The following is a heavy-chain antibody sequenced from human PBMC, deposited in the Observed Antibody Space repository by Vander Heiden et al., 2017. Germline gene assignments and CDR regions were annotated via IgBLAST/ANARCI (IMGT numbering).Heavy chain of an antibody. D-gene: IGHD2-8*01. V-gene: IGHV4-39*01. CDR2: IFNSGNSGNT. CDR3: ARQTGYDNSVTGVSGRYYFDY. J-gene: IGHJ4*02. Sequence: QLQLQESGPGLVNPSEPLSLTCSVSGGFLSSGYYYWGWVRQSPGTGLEWIGSIFNSGNSGNTYYNPSLKSRVSISVDTSRNQIFLRLSSVTAADTAVYYCARQTGYDNSVTGVSGRYYFDYWGQGALVTVSS. CDR1: GGFLSSGYYY.